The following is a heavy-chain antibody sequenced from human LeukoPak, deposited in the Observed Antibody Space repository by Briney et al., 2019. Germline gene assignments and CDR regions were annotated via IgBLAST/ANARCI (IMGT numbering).Heavy chain of an antibody. J-gene: IGHJ4*02. CDR2: ISGSGGST. V-gene: IGHV3-23*01. CDR1: GFTFSSYA. Sequence: GGSLRLSCAASGFTFSSYAMSWVRQAPGKGLEWVSAISGSGGSTYYAESVKGRFTISRDNSKNTLHLQMNSLTAEDTAVYFCAKAQPKALDYWGQGTLVTVSS. CDR3: AKAQPKALDY. D-gene: IGHD2-2*01.